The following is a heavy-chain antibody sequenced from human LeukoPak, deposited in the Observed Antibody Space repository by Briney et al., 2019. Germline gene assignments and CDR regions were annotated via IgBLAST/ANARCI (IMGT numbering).Heavy chain of an antibody. D-gene: IGHD3-10*01. V-gene: IGHV1-69*13. CDR1: GGTFSSYA. CDR2: IIPIFGTA. CDR3: ARNIYGAGSYTPLDAFDI. J-gene: IGHJ3*02. Sequence: ASVKVSCKASGGTFSSYAISWVRQAPGQGLEWMGGIIPIFGTANYAQRFQGRVTINADESTSTAYMELSSLRSEDTAVYYCARNIYGAGSYTPLDAFDIWGQGTMVTVSS.